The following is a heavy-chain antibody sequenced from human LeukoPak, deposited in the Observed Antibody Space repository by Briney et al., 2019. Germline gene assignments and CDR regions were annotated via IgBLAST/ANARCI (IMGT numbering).Heavy chain of an antibody. V-gene: IGHV4-59*08. Sequence: SETLSLTCTVSGGSISSYYWSWIRQPPGKGLEWIGYIYYSGGTNYNPSLKSRVTISVDTSKNQFSLKLSSVTAADTAVYYCARRKFRGIAVAGTSNLGAFDIWGQGTMVTVSS. D-gene: IGHD6-19*01. CDR2: IYYSGGT. CDR3: ARRKFRGIAVAGTSNLGAFDI. CDR1: GGSISSYY. J-gene: IGHJ3*02.